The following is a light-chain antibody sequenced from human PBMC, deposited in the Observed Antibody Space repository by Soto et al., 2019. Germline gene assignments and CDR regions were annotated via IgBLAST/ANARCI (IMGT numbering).Light chain of an antibody. V-gene: IGLV2-14*01. CDR2: EVT. CDR3: SSYSATNSLV. J-gene: IGLJ1*01. CDR1: SSDVGDYPY. Sequence: QSVLTQPASVSGSPGQSITISCTGTSSDVGDYPYVSWYQQHPGKVPKLIIYEVTNRPSGVTSRFSGSKSENTASLTISGLQAEDEADYYCSSYSATNSLVFGSVTKLTVL.